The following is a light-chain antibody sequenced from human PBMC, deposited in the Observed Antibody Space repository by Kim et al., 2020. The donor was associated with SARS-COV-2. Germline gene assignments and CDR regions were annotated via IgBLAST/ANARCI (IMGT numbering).Light chain of an antibody. CDR3: LLAYSGRWV. CDR2: DTN. V-gene: IGLV7-46*01. J-gene: IGLJ3*02. CDR1: TGAVTDGHY. Sequence: QAVVTKEPSLTVSPGGTVTLTCASSTGAVTDGHYPYWFQQKPGHAPRTLIFDTNNKHSWTPARFSGSLLGGKAALTLSGSQPGDEADYYCLLAYSGRWVFGGGTRLTVL.